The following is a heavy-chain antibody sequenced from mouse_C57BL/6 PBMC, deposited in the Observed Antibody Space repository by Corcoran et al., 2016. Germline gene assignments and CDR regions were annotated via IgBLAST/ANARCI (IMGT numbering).Heavy chain of an antibody. CDR3: ARSFYDGYYVGFAY. J-gene: IGHJ3*01. V-gene: IGHV1-19*01. Sequence: EVQLQQSGPVLVKPGASVKMSCKASGYTFTDYYMNWVKQSHGKSLEWIGVINPYNGGTSYNQKFKGKATLTVDKSSSTAYMELNSLTSEDSAVYYCARSFYDGYYVGFAYWGQGTLVTVSA. D-gene: IGHD2-3*01. CDR1: GYTFTDYY. CDR2: INPYNGGT.